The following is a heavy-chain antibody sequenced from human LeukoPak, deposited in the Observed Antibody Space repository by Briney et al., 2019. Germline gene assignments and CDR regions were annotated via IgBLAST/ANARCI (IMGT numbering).Heavy chain of an antibody. CDR1: GYTLTELF. V-gene: IGHV1-24*01. CDR3: ATVRHYSYYYDSSGYYSDAFDI. J-gene: IGHJ3*02. Sequence: ASVKVSCKVSGYTLTELFMHWVRQAPGKGLEWMGGFDPEGGETIYAQKFQGRVTMTEDTSTDTAYMELSSLRSEDTAVYYCATVRHYSYYYDSSGYYSDAFDIWGQGTMVTVSS. CDR2: FDPEGGET. D-gene: IGHD3-22*01.